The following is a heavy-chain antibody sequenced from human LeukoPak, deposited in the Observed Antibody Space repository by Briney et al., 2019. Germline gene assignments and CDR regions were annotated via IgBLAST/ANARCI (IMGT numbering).Heavy chain of an antibody. CDR2: ISYVGSNK. Sequence: AGSLRLSWAASGFTFDSYAMQWVRQAAGKGLEWVALISYVGSNKYYADSVKGRFTISRDNSKNTLYLQMNRLRAEDTAVYYCAKDQTYYYDSSGQWYPYYFDYWGQGTLVTVSS. CDR3: AKDQTYYYDSSGQWYPYYFDY. CDR1: GFTFDSYA. V-gene: IGHV3-30*18. J-gene: IGHJ4*02. D-gene: IGHD3-22*01.